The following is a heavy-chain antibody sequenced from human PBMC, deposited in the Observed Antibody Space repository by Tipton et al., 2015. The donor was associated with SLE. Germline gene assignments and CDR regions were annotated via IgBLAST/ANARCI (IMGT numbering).Heavy chain of an antibody. D-gene: IGHD3-10*01. CDR3: ANSITIWSSLDDAFDI. Sequence: QLVQSGAEVKKPGSSVKVSCKASGGTFSSYAISWVRQAPGQGLEWMGGIIPIFGTANYAQKFQGRVTITADESTSTAYMELNSLRAEDTAVYYCANSITIWSSLDDAFDIWGQGTMVTVSS. CDR2: IIPIFGTA. V-gene: IGHV1-69*01. CDR1: GGTFSSYA. J-gene: IGHJ3*02.